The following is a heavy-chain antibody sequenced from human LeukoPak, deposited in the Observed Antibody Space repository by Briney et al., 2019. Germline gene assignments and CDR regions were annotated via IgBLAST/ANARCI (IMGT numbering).Heavy chain of an antibody. J-gene: IGHJ5*02. Sequence: GGSLRLSCVVSGFTFSDYYMSWVRQAPGKGLEWVSSTSGSGGRTYYADSVKGRFTISRDNSKNMLYLQMNSLRAEDTAVYYCAKEDYGSGQRINWFDPWGQGTLVTVSS. CDR1: GFTFSDYY. CDR2: TSGSGGRT. CDR3: AKEDYGSGQRINWFDP. D-gene: IGHD3-10*01. V-gene: IGHV3-23*01.